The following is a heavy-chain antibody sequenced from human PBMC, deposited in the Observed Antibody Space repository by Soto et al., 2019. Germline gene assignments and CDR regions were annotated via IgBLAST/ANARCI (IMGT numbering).Heavy chain of an antibody. D-gene: IGHD3-10*01. J-gene: IGHJ4*02. CDR3: ARGSTDSYPGSRIFDY. CDR2: ITDTGGDA. V-gene: IGHV3-23*01. CDR1: GLTFGSRA. Sequence: GGSLRLSCVASGLTFGSRAMTWVRQAPGGGLQWVSTITDTGGDAKYADSVRGRFVISRDNSKKTLYLQMTSLTAEDSAMYYCARGSTDSYPGSRIFDYWGQGTLVTVSS.